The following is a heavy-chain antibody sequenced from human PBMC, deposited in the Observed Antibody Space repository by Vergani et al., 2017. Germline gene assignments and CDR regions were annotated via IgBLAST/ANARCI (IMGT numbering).Heavy chain of an antibody. J-gene: IGHJ6*02. CDR3: ARVMYDDDARTGYRLEGMDI. CDR1: GGSFNTYY. V-gene: IGHV4-59*13. CDR2: IYYTGST. Sequence: QVQLEESGPGLVKPSETLSLTCTVSGGSFNTYYWSWILQSPGKGLGWIGYIYYTGSTNYNPSLNSRVTMSMDTSKNQVSLKLRSVTAADTAVYFCARVMYDDDARTGYRLEGMDIWGQGTTVTISS. D-gene: IGHD3/OR15-3a*01.